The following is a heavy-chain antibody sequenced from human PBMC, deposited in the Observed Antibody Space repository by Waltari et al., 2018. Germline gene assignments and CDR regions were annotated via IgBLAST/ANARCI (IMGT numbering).Heavy chain of an antibody. D-gene: IGHD4-17*01. Sequence: EVQLVESGGGLVQPGGSPTFLCAASGFTIVGAAMHWVRQASGKGLEWVGRIRSKANSYATAYAASVKGRFTISRDDSKNTAYLQMNSLKTEDTAVYYCTVDYGDFPWGQGTLVTVSS. CDR3: TVDYGDFP. CDR2: IRSKANSYAT. V-gene: IGHV3-73*01. J-gene: IGHJ5*02. CDR1: GFTIVGAA.